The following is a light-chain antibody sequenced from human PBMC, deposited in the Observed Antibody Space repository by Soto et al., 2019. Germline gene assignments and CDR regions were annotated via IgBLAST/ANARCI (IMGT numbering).Light chain of an antibody. CDR2: SNN. V-gene: IGLV1-47*02. J-gene: IGLJ1*01. CDR3: AAWDDSLSGSYV. Sequence: QSVLTQPPSASGTPGQRVTISCSGSSSNIGSNYVYWYQQLPGTAPKLLIYSNNQRPSGVPDRFSGSKSGTSASLAISGLRSEDEADYYCAAWDDSLSGSYVFGTGTTLTVL. CDR1: SSNIGSNY.